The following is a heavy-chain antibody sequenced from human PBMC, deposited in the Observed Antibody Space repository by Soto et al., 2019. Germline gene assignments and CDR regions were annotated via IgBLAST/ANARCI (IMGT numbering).Heavy chain of an antibody. Sequence: QVQLQESGPGLVKPSETLSLTCTVSGGSISSYSWSWIRQPPGQGLEWIGYIYYSGSTNYNPSLKSRVTIAVDTSKNQFALKLSSVTAADTAVYYCATGTTSYYYYYGMDVWGQGTTVTVSS. J-gene: IGHJ6*02. CDR1: GGSISSYS. V-gene: IGHV4-59*01. CDR2: IYYSGST. D-gene: IGHD1-1*01. CDR3: ATGTTSYYYYYGMDV.